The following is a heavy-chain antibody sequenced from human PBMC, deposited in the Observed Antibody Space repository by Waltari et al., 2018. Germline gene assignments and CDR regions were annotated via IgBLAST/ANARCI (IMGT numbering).Heavy chain of an antibody. CDR1: GGSFSGYY. CDR2: INHSGST. Sequence: QVQLQQWGAGLLTPSETLSLTCAVYGGSFSGYYWSWIRQPPGKGLEWIGEINHSGSTNYNPSLKSRVTISVDTSKNQFSLKLSSVTAADTAVYYCARGRGGRYYYYYMDVWGKGTTVTISS. CDR3: ARGRGGRYYYYYMDV. V-gene: IGHV4-34*01. J-gene: IGHJ6*03.